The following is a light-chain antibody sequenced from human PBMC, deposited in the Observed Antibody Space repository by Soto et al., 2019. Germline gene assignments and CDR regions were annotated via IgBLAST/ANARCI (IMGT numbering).Light chain of an antibody. Sequence: QSVLTQPRSVSGSPGQSVTISCTGTSSDVGAYNYVSWYQHHPGKAPKVMIYDVSERPSGVPDRFSGSKSDNKASLTISGLQAEDEADYYCCSYAGSYSGVFGGGTKVTVL. J-gene: IGLJ3*02. CDR2: DVS. CDR3: CSYAGSYSGV. CDR1: SSDVGAYNY. V-gene: IGLV2-11*01.